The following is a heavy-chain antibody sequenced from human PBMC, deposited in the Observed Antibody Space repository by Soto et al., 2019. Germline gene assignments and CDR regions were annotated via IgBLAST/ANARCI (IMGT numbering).Heavy chain of an antibody. V-gene: IGHV3-21*01. J-gene: IGHJ6*02. D-gene: IGHD6-13*01. CDR2: ISSSSSYI. Sequence: GGSLRLSCAASGFTFSGYSMNWVRQAPGKGLEWVSSISSSSSYIYYADSVRGRFTISRDNAKNSLYLQMNRLRAEDTAVYYCARDYYSSNWENGYYYYAMDVWGQGTTVTVSS. CDR3: ARDYYSSNWENGYYYYAMDV. CDR1: GFTFSGYS.